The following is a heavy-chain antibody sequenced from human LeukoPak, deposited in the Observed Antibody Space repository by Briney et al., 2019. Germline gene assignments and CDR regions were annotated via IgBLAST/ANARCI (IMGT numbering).Heavy chain of an antibody. Sequence: AGGSLRLSCAASGFTFSSYWMHWVRQAPGKGLVWVSRINSDGSSTSYADSVKGRFTISRDNAKNTLYLQMNSLRAEDTAVYYGGGEGGGSSPIGYWGQGTLVTVSS. CDR2: INSDGSST. V-gene: IGHV3-74*01. CDR1: GFTFSSYW. J-gene: IGHJ4*02. CDR3: GGEGGGSSPIGY. D-gene: IGHD1-26*01.